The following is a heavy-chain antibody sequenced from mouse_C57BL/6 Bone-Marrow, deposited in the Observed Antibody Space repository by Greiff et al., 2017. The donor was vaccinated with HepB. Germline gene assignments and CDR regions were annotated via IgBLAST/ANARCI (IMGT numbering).Heavy chain of an antibody. V-gene: IGHV1-61*01. J-gene: IGHJ2*01. CDR1: GYTFTSYW. D-gene: IGHD2-5*01. CDR3: ARWVSYYSNYVDY. Sequence: QVQLQQPGAELVRPGSSVKLSCKASGYTFTSYWMDWVKQRPGQGLEWIGNIYPSDSETHYNQKFKDKATLTVDKSSRSAYMQLSSLTSEDSAVYYCARWVSYYSNYVDYWGQGTTLTVSS. CDR2: IYPSDSET.